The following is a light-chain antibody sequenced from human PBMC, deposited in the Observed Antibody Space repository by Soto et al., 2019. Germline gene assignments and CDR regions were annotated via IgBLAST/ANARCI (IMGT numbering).Light chain of an antibody. V-gene: IGKV1-39*01. J-gene: IGKJ1*01. CDR1: QSISSY. CDR2: ASS. Sequence: DIQMSRSPATLSASVGERVTITCRASQSISSYLNWYKQKPGKAPNIMRYASSSLQSGVPSRFSGSGSGTDFTLTISNLKPEDFETYYCQQSYSTPWTFGQGTKVDIK. CDR3: QQSYSTPWT.